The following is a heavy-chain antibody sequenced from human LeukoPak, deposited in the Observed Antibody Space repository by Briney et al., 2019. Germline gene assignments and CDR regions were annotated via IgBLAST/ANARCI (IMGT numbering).Heavy chain of an antibody. Sequence: PGGSLRLSCAASGFTSSSYAVSWVRQAPGKGLEWVSAISGSGGGTYYADSVKGRFTISRDNSKNTLYLQMNSLRVEDTTVYYCTRGVTIVPDYWGQGTLVTVSS. CDR3: TRGVTIVPDY. J-gene: IGHJ4*02. CDR2: ISGSGGGT. V-gene: IGHV3-23*01. D-gene: IGHD2-8*01. CDR1: GFTSSSYA.